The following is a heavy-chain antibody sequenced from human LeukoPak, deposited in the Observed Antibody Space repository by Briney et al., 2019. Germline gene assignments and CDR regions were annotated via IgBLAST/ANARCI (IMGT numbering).Heavy chain of an antibody. Sequence: SETLSLTCTVSGYSISNDYYWGWIRQPPGKGLEWIGSIYHSGSTYYKPSLKSRVTISVDTSKNQFSLKLSSVTAADTAVYYCARGRSGSGYDAFNIWDQGTMVTVSS. CDR1: GYSISNDYY. CDR3: ARGRSGSGYDAFNI. J-gene: IGHJ3*02. V-gene: IGHV4-38-2*02. D-gene: IGHD1-26*01. CDR2: IYHSGST.